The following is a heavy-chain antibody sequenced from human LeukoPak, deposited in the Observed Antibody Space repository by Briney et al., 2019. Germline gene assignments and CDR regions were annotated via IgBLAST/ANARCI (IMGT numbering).Heavy chain of an antibody. CDR2: ISSSSSTI. Sequence: GGSLRLSCAASGFTFSSYSMNWVRQAPGKGLGWVSYISSSSSTIYYADSVKGRFTISRDNAKNSLYLQMNSLRAEDTAVYYCARAYYYDSSGYPLGDDYWGQGTLVTVSS. V-gene: IGHV3-48*01. J-gene: IGHJ4*02. CDR3: ARAYYYDSSGYPLGDDY. D-gene: IGHD3-22*01. CDR1: GFTFSSYS.